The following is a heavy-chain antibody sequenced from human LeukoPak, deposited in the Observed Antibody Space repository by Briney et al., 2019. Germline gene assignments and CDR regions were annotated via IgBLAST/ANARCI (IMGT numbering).Heavy chain of an antibody. CDR2: IKSKTDGETT. J-gene: IGHJ4*02. V-gene: IGHV3-15*01. CDR3: TRDGVTYYYDSSGIPDY. D-gene: IGHD3-22*01. Sequence: GGSLRLSCAASGFTFSHAWMSWVRQAPGKGLEWVGRIKSKTDGETTDYAAPVEGRFTISRDDSKNTLYLQMNSLKTEDTAVYYCTRDGVTYYYDSSGIPDYWGQGTLVTVSS. CDR1: GFTFSHAW.